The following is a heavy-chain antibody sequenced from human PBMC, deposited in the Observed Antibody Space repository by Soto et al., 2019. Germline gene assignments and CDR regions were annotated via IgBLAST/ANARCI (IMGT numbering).Heavy chain of an antibody. D-gene: IGHD6-19*01. J-gene: IGHJ4*02. Sequence: EVQLLESGGGLVQPGGSLRLSCAASGFTFSSYAMSWVRQAPGKGLEWVSAISGSGGSTYYADSVKGRFTISRDNSKNTLYLQMNSLRAEDTAVYYCARADSSGWFRFDYWCQGTLVTVSS. CDR1: GFTFSSYA. CDR2: ISGSGGST. V-gene: IGHV3-23*01. CDR3: ARADSSGWFRFDY.